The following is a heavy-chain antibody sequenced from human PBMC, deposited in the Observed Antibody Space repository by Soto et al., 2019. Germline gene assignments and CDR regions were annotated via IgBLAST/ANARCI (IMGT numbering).Heavy chain of an antibody. Sequence: QVQLVQSGAEVKKPGASVKVSCKASGYTCTRHDINWMRQATGQGLEWMGWMNPTSGHTNYAQKCQGGGTMTSDTSISTAYMELTSLRSEDTSVYYCASDMSTTWGQGTLVTVSS. CDR3: ASDMSTT. V-gene: IGHV1-8*01. CDR1: GYTCTRHD. J-gene: IGHJ5*02. D-gene: IGHD2-2*01. CDR2: MNPTSGHT.